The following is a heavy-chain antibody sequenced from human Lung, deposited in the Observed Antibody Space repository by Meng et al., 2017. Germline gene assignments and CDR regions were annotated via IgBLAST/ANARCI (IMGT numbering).Heavy chain of an antibody. CDR2: ISSSNSYI. CDR1: GFTFCSHT. CDR3: AGPTGLGHFDY. Sequence: EVQLVESGGGLVKPGGSLRLSCAASGFTFCSHTMNWVRQAPGKGLEWVSSISSSNSYIYYADSVKGRFTISRDNAKNSLYLQMNSLRAEDTAVYYCAGPTGLGHFDYWGQGTLVTVSS. J-gene: IGHJ4*02. D-gene: IGHD6-19*01. V-gene: IGHV3-21*01.